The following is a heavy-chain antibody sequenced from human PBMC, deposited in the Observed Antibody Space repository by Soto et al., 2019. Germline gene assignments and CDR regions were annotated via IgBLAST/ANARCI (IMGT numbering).Heavy chain of an antibody. Sequence: GESLKISCKGSGYSFTSYWIGWVRQMPGKGLEWMGIIYPGDSDTRYSPSFQGQVTISADKSISTAYLQWSSLKASDTAMYYCARRYYYGSGSYYNPYYYGMDVWGQGTTVTVSS. CDR3: ARRYYYGSGSYYNPYYYGMDV. V-gene: IGHV5-51*01. CDR2: IYPGDSDT. J-gene: IGHJ6*02. D-gene: IGHD3-10*01. CDR1: GYSFTSYW.